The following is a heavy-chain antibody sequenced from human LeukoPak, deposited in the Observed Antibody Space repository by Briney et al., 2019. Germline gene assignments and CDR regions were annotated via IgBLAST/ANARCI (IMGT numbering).Heavy chain of an antibody. CDR2: ISRGSSAI. CDR1: GFTFSSYS. J-gene: IGHJ4*02. D-gene: IGHD2-2*01. CDR3: TRDLDSTPSDY. V-gene: IGHV3-48*01. Sequence: GGSLRLSCAASGFTFSSYSMNWVRQAPGKGLEWVSYISRGSSAIYYADSVKGRFTISRDNAKNSLYLQMNSLRPEDTAVYYCTRDLDSTPSDYWGQGTLVTVSS.